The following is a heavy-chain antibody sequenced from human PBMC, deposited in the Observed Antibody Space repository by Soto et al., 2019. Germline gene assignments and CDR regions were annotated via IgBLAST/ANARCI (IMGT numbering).Heavy chain of an antibody. CDR2: TYYRSNWYT. Sequence: SQTLSLPCAISGDSVSSTSTAWSWIRQSPSRGLEWLGRTYYRSNWYTDYVVSVKSRITISPDTSKNQFSLQLNSVTPEDTAVYYCARGSYYSGWVWGQGTLVTVSS. CDR3: ARGSYYSGWV. V-gene: IGHV6-1*01. D-gene: IGHD6-19*01. J-gene: IGHJ4*02. CDR1: GDSVSSTSTA.